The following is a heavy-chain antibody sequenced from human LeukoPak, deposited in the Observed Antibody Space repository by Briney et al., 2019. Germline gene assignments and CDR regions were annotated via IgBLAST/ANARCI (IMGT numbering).Heavy chain of an antibody. CDR1: GFTFNNYA. D-gene: IGHD3-22*01. CDR2: IKQDGSEK. Sequence: GGSLRLSCAASGFTFNNYAMSWVRQAPGKGLEWVANIKQDGSEKYYVDSVKGRFTISRDNAKNSLYLQMNSLRAEDTAVYYCARYYYDSSGYYYDGYYYYYMDVWGKGTTVTISS. CDR3: ARYYYDSSGYYYDGYYYYYMDV. J-gene: IGHJ6*03. V-gene: IGHV3-7*01.